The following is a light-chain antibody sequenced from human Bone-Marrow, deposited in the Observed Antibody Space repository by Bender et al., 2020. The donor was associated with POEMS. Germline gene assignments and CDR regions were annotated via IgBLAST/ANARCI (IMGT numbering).Light chain of an antibody. CDR2: VDR. J-gene: IGLJ3*02. CDR1: LLAQQY. V-gene: IGLV3-10*01. CDR3: YSKGSSGTLGV. Sequence: SCELTQAPSVSVSPGQTARITCSGALLAQQYVYWYQQKPGQAPVLVIYVDRKRPSGIPERFSASSSGTMATLTLSGAQGEDEAGYYCYSKGSSGTLGVFGGGTKLTVL.